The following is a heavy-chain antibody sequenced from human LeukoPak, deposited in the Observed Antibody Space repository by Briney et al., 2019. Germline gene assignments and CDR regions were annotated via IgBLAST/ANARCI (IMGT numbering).Heavy chain of an antibody. CDR1: GFTFSSYA. V-gene: IGHV3-30*04. CDR3: VPRKEWSCYMDV. Sequence: PGGSLRLSCAASGFTFSSYAMHWVRQAPGKVLEWVALISFDGSDKYYADSVKGRCTISRDNSKNTLYLQMNSLRAEDTAVYYCVPRKEWSCYMDVWGKGTTVTVSS. CDR2: ISFDGSDK. D-gene: IGHD3-3*01. J-gene: IGHJ6*03.